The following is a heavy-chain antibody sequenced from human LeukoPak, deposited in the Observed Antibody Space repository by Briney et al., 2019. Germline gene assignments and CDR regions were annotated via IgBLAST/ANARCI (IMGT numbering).Heavy chain of an antibody. D-gene: IGHD2-21*02. Sequence: ASVKVSCKASGYTFTSYYMHWVRQAPGQGLEWMGIINPSGGSTSYAQKFQGRVTMTRDTSTSTVYMELSSLRSEDTAVYYCAGGPYCGGDCWSGHDAFDIWGQGTMVTVSS. CDR2: INPSGGST. CDR3: AGGPYCGGDCWSGHDAFDI. CDR1: GYTFTSYY. V-gene: IGHV1-46*01. J-gene: IGHJ3*02.